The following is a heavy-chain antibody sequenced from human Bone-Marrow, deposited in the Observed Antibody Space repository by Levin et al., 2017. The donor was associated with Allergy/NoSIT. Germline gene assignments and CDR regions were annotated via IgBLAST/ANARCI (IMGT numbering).Heavy chain of an antibody. CDR1: GFAFSNYA. D-gene: IGHD6-25*01. CDR2: ISGWGGST. CDR3: AKDVSGWPYYFDY. Sequence: GGSLRLSCAASGFAFSNYALTWVRQAPGKGLEWVSAISGWGGSTYYADSVKGRFIVSKDNSKSTLYLQMNSLRGEDTAVYYCAKDVSGWPYYFDYWGQGTLVTVSS. V-gene: IGHV3-23*01. J-gene: IGHJ4*02.